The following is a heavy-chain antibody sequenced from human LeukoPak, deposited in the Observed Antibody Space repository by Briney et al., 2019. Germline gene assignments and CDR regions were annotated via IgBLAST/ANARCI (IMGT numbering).Heavy chain of an antibody. CDR2: IYSSGST. CDR1: GGSINNYY. D-gene: IGHD4-23*01. J-gene: IGHJ4*02. Sequence: SETLSLTCTVPGGSINNYYWSWIRQPAGKGLEWIGRIYSSGSTNYNPSLKSRVSMSVDTSKNQFSLKLTSVTAADTAVYYCARGGKATVVTMWGQGILVTVSS. CDR3: ARGGKATVVTM. V-gene: IGHV4-4*07.